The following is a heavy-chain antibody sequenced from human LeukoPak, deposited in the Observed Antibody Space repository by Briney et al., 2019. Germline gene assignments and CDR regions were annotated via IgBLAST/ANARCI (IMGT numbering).Heavy chain of an antibody. D-gene: IGHD6-13*01. CDR2: IYYSGST. J-gene: IGHJ6*02. V-gene: IGHV4-59*01. CDR3: ARAPPSAAGYYYGMDV. CDR1: GGSIISYY. Sequence: SETLSLTCTVSGGSIISYYWSWIRQPPGKGLEWIGYIYYSGSTKYNPSLKSRVTISVDTSKNQFSLKLTSVTAADTAEYYCARAPPSAAGYYYGMDVWGQGTTVTVSS.